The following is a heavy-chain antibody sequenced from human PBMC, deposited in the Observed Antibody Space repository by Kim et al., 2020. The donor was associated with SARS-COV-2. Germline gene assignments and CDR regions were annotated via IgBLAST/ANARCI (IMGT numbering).Heavy chain of an antibody. Sequence: SETLSLTCAVSGGSFSGYFWSWVRQPPGKGLEWIGDINHFGSTNYNPSLKSRGTISVDTSKNQFSLKLSSVPAADTAVYYCAPRTGSLHFDYWGQGTLVT. D-gene: IGHD1-26*01. V-gene: IGHV4-34*01. CDR1: GGSFSGYF. J-gene: IGHJ4*02. CDR3: APRTGSLHFDY. CDR2: INHFGST.